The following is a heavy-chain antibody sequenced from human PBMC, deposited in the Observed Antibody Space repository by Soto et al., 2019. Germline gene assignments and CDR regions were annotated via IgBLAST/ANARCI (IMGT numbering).Heavy chain of an antibody. D-gene: IGHD6-13*01. CDR2: ISGSGGST. V-gene: IGHV3-23*01. CDR3: AKDHGRKWYLGAAAGTYFDY. Sequence: GGSLRLSCAASGFTFSSYAMSWVRQAPGKGLEWVSAISGSGGSTYYADSVKGRFTISRDNSKNTLYLQMNSLRAEDTAVYYCAKDHGRKWYLGAAAGTYFDYWGQGTLVTVSS. CDR1: GFTFSSYA. J-gene: IGHJ4*02.